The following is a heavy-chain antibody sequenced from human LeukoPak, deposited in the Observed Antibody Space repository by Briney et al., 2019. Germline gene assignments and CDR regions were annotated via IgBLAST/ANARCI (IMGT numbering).Heavy chain of an antibody. D-gene: IGHD6-13*01. J-gene: IGHJ4*02. CDR2: IGASGADT. CDR3: AKHTSYSSSDIDY. CDR1: GFTFSHYA. Sequence: PGGSLRLSCVASGFTFSHYAMSWVRQTPGKGLDWLSAIGASGADTYFADSVKGRFTLSRDNSKNTLYLLLSNLAADDTAVYYCAKHTSYSSSDIDYWGQGTLVTVSS. V-gene: IGHV3-23*01.